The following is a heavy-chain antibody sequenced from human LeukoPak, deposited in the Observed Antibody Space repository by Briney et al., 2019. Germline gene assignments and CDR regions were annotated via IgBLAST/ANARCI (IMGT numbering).Heavy chain of an antibody. Sequence: ASVKVSCKASGYTFTGYYMHWVRQAPGQGLEWMGWINPNSGGTNYAQKFQGRVTMTRDTSISTAYMELSRLRSGDTAVYYCARDSSGYYNWFDPWGQGTLVTVSS. CDR2: INPNSGGT. CDR1: GYTFTGYY. D-gene: IGHD3-22*01. CDR3: ARDSSGYYNWFDP. V-gene: IGHV1-2*02. J-gene: IGHJ5*02.